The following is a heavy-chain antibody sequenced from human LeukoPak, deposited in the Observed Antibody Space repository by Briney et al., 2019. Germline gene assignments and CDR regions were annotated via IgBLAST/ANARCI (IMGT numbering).Heavy chain of an antibody. CDR3: ARVRRIVATINWFDP. CDR2: INHSGST. J-gene: IGHJ5*02. D-gene: IGHD5-12*01. CDR1: GGSFSGYY. Sequence: SETLSLTCAVYGGSFSGYYWSWIRQPPGKGLEWIGEINHSGSTNYNPSLKSRVTISVDTSKNQFSLKLSSVTAADTAVYYCARVRRIVATINWFDPWGQGTLVTVSP. V-gene: IGHV4-34*01.